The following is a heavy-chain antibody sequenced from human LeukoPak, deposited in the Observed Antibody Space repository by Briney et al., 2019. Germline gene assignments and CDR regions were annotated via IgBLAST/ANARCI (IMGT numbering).Heavy chain of an antibody. D-gene: IGHD3-10*01. CDR1: GFPFSSSV. V-gene: IGHV3-23*01. CDR2: ISVSDSGT. J-gene: IGHJ4*02. CDR3: AKVGPKSYFASGSYSDY. Sequence: GGSLRLSCAASGFPFSSSVMSWVCQAPGKGLEWVSIISVSDSGTHYADSVKGRFSVSRDTSKNTVYLQMNSLKAEDTATYYCAKVGPKSYFASGSYSDYWGQGTLVTVSS.